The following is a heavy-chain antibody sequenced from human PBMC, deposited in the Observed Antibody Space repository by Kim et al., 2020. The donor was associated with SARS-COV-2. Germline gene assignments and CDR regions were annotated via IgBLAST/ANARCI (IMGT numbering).Heavy chain of an antibody. Sequence: PSLKRRVTISVDASKNQFSLKLSSVTAADTAVYYCAGGPVGGYKNNWFDPWGQGTLVTVSS. CDR3: AGGPVGGYKNNWFDP. V-gene: IGHV4-31*02. J-gene: IGHJ5*02. D-gene: IGHD5-18*01.